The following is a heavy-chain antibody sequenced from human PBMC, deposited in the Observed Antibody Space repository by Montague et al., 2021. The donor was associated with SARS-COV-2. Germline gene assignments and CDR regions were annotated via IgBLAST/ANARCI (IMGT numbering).Heavy chain of an antibody. D-gene: IGHD3-16*01. CDR1: GFSFRNYD. CDR2: IDTAGHT. Sequence: SLRLSCAASGFSFRNYDMYWVRQATGNGQDWVSGIDTAGHTYYPGSVKGRFTISRENANNSLYLQMNSLRDGDTAVYYCARETTVQYYYAMDVWGQGTTVTVSS. V-gene: IGHV3-13*01. J-gene: IGHJ6*02. CDR3: ARETTVQYYYAMDV.